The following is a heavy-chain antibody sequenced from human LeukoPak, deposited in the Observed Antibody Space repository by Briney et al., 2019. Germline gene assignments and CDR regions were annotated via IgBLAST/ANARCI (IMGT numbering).Heavy chain of an antibody. CDR2: IYYSGST. CDR3: ARLVDCSGGSCYYVFDV. V-gene: IGHV4-59*01. CDR1: GGSISSYY. J-gene: IGHJ3*01. D-gene: IGHD2-15*01. Sequence: SETLSLTCTVSGGSISSYYWSWIRQPPGKGLEWIGYIYYSGSTNYNPSLKSRVTISVDTSKNQFSLKLSSVTAADTAVYYCARLVDCSGGSCYYVFDVWGQGTMVTVSS.